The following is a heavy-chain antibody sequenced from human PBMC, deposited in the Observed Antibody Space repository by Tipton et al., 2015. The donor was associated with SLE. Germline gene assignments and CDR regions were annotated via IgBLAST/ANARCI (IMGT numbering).Heavy chain of an antibody. J-gene: IGHJ4*02. CDR1: GGSISSDTYY. V-gene: IGHV4-61*09. CDR2: IYTSGST. Sequence: TLSLTCIVSGGSISSDTYYWSWLRQPAGKGLEWIGHIYTSGSTNYNPSLKTRVTISVDMSKNQFSLKLTSVTAADTAVYYCARVYSSGWYVYWGQGTLVTVSS. CDR3: ARVYSSGWYVY. D-gene: IGHD6-19*01.